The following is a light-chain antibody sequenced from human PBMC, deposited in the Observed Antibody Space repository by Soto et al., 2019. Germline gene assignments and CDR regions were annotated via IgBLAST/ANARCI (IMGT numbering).Light chain of an antibody. CDR1: QSVSSN. J-gene: IGKJ1*01. CDR2: GAS. V-gene: IGKV3-15*01. CDR3: QQYNNWPPWT. Sequence: EIVMTQSPATLSVSPGESDTLSCRASQSVSSNLAWYQQKPGQAPRLLIYGASTRATGIPARFSGSGSGTEFTLAISSLQSEDLAVYYCQQYNNWPPWTFGQGTKVDIK.